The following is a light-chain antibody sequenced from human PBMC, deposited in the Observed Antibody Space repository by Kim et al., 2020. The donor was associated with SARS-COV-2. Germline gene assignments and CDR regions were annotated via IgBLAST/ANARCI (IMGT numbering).Light chain of an antibody. V-gene: IGKV3-20*01. CDR3: QQYGSAPKT. CDR1: QSVSSSY. Sequence: EIVLTQSPGTLSLSPGARATLSYRASQSVSSSYLAWYQQKPGQAPRLLIYGASSRATGIPDRFSGSGSGTDFTLTISRLEPEDFAVYYCQQYGSAPKTFGQGTQGDIK. CDR2: GAS. J-gene: IGKJ1*01.